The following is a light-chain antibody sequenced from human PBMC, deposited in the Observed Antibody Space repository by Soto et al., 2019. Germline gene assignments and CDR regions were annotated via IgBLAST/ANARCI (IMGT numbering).Light chain of an antibody. V-gene: IGLV2-14*01. CDR3: SSYTKTSTLVV. CDR2: DVN. Sequence: QSVLTQPASVSGSPGQSITISCTGTSNDIGAYNYVSWYQQSPDKAPKLLIYDVNNRPSGVSTRFSGSKSGNTASLTISGLQAEDEADYYCSSYTKTSTLVVFAGGTKLTVL. J-gene: IGLJ3*02. CDR1: SNDIGAYNY.